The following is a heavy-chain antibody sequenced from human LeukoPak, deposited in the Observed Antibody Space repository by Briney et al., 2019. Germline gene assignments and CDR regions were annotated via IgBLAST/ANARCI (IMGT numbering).Heavy chain of an antibody. D-gene: IGHD2-21*02. CDR1: GFTFSGHG. CDR3: ARDIVVVTAPGDY. CDR2: IWADGITK. V-gene: IGHV3-33*01. J-gene: IGHJ4*02. Sequence: GGSLRLSCAASGFTFSGHGMHWVRQAPGKGLEWVAVIWADGITKYYGDSVKGRFTISRDNSKNTLSLQMNSLRAEDTAIYYCARDIVVVTAPGDYWGQGTLVTVSS.